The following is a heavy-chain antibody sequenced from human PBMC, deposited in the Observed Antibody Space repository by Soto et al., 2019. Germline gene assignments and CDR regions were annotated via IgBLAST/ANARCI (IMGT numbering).Heavy chain of an antibody. CDR3: ARGLFVFQAEDGIRDTVPVSAFLLNRSSDL. D-gene: IGHD3-3*01. Sequence: GLEWMGIINPSVGSTSYAQKFQGRVTMTRDNSTSTVYMELSSLRSEDTAVYYCARGLFVFQAEDGIRDTVPVSAFLLNRSSDL. J-gene: IGHJ2*01. CDR2: INPSVGST. V-gene: IGHV1-46*01.